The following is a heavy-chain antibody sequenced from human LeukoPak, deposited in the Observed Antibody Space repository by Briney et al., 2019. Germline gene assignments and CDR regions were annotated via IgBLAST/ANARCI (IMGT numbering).Heavy chain of an antibody. CDR1: GYSISSGYY. J-gene: IGHJ4*02. CDR2: IYHSGST. Sequence: SETLSLTCAVSGYSISSGYYWGWIRQPPGKGLEWIGSIYHSGSTYYNPSPKSRVTISVDTSKNQFSLKLSSVTAADTAVYYCARQTVTLFDYWGQGTLVTVSS. CDR3: ARQTVTLFDY. V-gene: IGHV4-38-2*01. D-gene: IGHD4-17*01.